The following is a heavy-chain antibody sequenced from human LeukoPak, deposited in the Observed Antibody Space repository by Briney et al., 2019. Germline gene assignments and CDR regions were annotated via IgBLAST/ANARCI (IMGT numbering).Heavy chain of an antibody. Sequence: SETLSPTCTVSDGSISSSSYYWGWIRQPPGKGLEWIAGIFNSGSTYYNPSLKSRVTIFVDTSKNQFSLKLSSVTAADTAVYYCARRNFYTTGWYFDYWGQGTLVTVSS. D-gene: IGHD6-19*01. V-gene: IGHV4-39*01. CDR3: ARRNFYTTGWYFDY. J-gene: IGHJ4*02. CDR1: DGSISSSSYY. CDR2: IFNSGST.